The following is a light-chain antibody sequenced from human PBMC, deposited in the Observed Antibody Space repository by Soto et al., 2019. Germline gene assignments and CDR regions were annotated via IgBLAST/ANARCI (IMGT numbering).Light chain of an antibody. V-gene: IGLV2-8*01. CDR3: TSYVGNDIWV. Sequence: QSALTHPPSASGSPGQSVTIYCTGTSSDVGAYKYVSWYQQYPGKAPKLMIYEVTKRPSGVPDRFSGSKSGNTASLTVSGLQAEDEADYYCTSYVGNDIWVFGGGTQLTVL. CDR1: SSDVGAYKY. CDR2: EVT. J-gene: IGLJ3*02.